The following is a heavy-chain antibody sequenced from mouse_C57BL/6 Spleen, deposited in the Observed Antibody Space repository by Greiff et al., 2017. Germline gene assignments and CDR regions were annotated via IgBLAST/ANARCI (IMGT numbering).Heavy chain of an antibody. CDR1: GYTFTSYW. D-gene: IGHD5-5*01. V-gene: IGHV1-69*01. CDR2: IDPSDSYT. CDR3: ARGGLYLAYFDD. J-gene: IGHJ2*01. Sequence: QVQLQQPGAELVMPGASVKLSCKASGYTFTSYWMHWVKQRPGQGLEWIGEIDPSDSYTNYNQKFKGKSTLTVDKSSSTAYMQLSSLTSEDSAVYYCARGGLYLAYFDDWGQGTTLTVSS.